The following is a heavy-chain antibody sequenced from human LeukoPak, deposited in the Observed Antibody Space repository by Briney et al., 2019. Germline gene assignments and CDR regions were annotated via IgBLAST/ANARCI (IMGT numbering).Heavy chain of an antibody. CDR2: ISGSGGST. D-gene: IGHD1-14*01. CDR3: AKDNHPHAFDT. Sequence: PGGSLRLSCAAPGFTFSSYAMSWVRQAPGKGLEWVSVISGSGGSTYYTDSVKGRFTISRDNSKNTLCLQMNSLRAEDTAVYYCAKDNHPHAFDTWGQGTMVTVSS. CDR1: GFTFSSYA. V-gene: IGHV3-23*01. J-gene: IGHJ3*02.